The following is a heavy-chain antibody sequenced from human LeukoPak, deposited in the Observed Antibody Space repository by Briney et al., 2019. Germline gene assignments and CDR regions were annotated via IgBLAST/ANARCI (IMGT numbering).Heavy chain of an antibody. J-gene: IGHJ3*02. Sequence: GGSLRLSCAASGFTFSSYGMHWVRQAPGKGLEWVVVIWYDGSNKYYADSVKGRFTISRDNSKNTLYLQMNSLRAEDTAVYYCASPITVGAFDIWGQGTMVTVSS. CDR2: IWYDGSNK. CDR3: ASPITVGAFDI. D-gene: IGHD3-10*01. CDR1: GFTFSSYG. V-gene: IGHV3-33*01.